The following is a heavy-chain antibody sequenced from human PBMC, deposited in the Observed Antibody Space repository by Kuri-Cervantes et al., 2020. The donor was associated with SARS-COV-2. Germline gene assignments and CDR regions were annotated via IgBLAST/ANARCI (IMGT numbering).Heavy chain of an antibody. V-gene: IGHV1-2*02. CDR3: ATTPLRSGYYIPPYY. J-gene: IGHJ4*02. CDR1: GYTLTELS. Sequence: ASVKVSCKVSGYTLTELSMHWVRQAPGKGLEWVGWINPNSGGTNYAQKLQGRVTMTTDTSTSTAYMELSSLRSEDTAVYYCATTPLRSGYYIPPYYWGQGTLVTGSS. D-gene: IGHD3-3*01. CDR2: INPNSGGT.